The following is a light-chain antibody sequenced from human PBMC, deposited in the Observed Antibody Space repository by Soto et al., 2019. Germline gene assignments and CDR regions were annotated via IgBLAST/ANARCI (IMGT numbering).Light chain of an antibody. CDR2: AAS. V-gene: IGKV1-27*01. J-gene: IGKJ5*01. Sequence: DIQMTQSPASLSASVGDRVTITCRASQGISNYLAWYQQKPGKVPKLLIYAASTLQSGVPSRFSGSGSGTDFPLTITSLQPEDVATYYCQKYSSVITFGQGTRLEIK. CDR3: QKYSSVIT. CDR1: QGISNY.